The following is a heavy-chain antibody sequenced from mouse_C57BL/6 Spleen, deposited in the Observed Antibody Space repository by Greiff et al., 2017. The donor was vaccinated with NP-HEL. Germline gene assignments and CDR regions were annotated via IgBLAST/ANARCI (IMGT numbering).Heavy chain of an antibody. CDR1: GYTFTSYW. Sequence: QVHVKQPGAELVKPGASVKVSCKASGYTFTSYWMHWVKQRPGQGLEWIGRINPSDSDTNYNQKFKGKATLTVDKSSSTAYMQLSSLTSEDSAVYYCAIDYGSSWYFDVWGTGTTVTVSS. D-gene: IGHD1-1*01. CDR3: AIDYGSSWYFDV. V-gene: IGHV1-74*01. J-gene: IGHJ1*03. CDR2: INPSDSDT.